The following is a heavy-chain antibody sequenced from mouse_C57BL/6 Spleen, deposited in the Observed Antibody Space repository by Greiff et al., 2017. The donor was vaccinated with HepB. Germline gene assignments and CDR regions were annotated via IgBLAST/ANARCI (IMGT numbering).Heavy chain of an antibody. J-gene: IGHJ4*01. D-gene: IGHD1-2*01. Sequence: EVQGVESGGDLVKPGGSLKLSCAASGFTFSSYGMSWVRQTPDKRLEWVATISSGGSYTYYPDSVKGRFTISRDNAKNTLYRQMSSLKSEDTAMYYCARPTTTASMDYWGQGTSVTVSS. V-gene: IGHV5-6*01. CDR1: GFTFSSYG. CDR2: ISSGGSYT. CDR3: ARPTTTASMDY.